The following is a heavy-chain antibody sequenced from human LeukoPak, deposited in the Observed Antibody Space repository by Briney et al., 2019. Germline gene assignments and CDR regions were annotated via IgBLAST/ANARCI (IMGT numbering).Heavy chain of an antibody. Sequence: TGGSLRLSCAASGFTFNDFGMHWVRQAPGKGLEWVAFIWYDGSNKYYADSVKGRSTISRDNSKNTLYLQVNSLRAEDTAVYYCARMRGELVVPDAIFDGMGVWGQGTTVTVSS. CDR2: IWYDGSNK. D-gene: IGHD2-2*01. CDR1: GFTFNDFG. CDR3: ARMRGELVVPDAIFDGMGV. J-gene: IGHJ6*02. V-gene: IGHV3-33*01.